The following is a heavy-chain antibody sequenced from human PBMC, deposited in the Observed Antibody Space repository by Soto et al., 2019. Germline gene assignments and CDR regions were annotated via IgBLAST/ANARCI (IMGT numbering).Heavy chain of an antibody. CDR1: GFTFSSYW. CDR2: INSDGSST. J-gene: IGHJ6*02. D-gene: IGHD3-3*01. V-gene: IGHV3-74*01. CDR3: ARDSRYYDFWSGYMAAYGMDV. Sequence: GGSLRLSCAASGFTFSSYWMHWVRQAPGKXLVWVSRINSDGSSTSYADSVKGRFTISRDNAKNTLYLQMNSLRAEDTAVYYCARDSRYYDFWSGYMAAYGMDVWGQGTTVTVSS.